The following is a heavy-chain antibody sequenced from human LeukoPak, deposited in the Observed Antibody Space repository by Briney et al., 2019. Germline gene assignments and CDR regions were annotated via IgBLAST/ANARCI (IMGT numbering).Heavy chain of an antibody. CDR1: GFTVSSNY. CDR2: IYSGGST. D-gene: IGHD3-10*01. J-gene: IGHJ5*02. V-gene: IGHV3-66*01. Sequence: PGGSLRLSCAASGFTVSSNYMSWVRQAPGKGLEWVSVIYSGGSTYYADSVKGRFTISRDNSKNTLYLQMNSLRAEDTAVYYCARELMVRGVNWFDPWGQGTLVTVSS. CDR3: ARELMVRGVNWFDP.